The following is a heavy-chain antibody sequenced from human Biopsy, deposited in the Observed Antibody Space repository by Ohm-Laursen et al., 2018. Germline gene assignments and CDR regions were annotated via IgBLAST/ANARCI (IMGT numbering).Heavy chain of an antibody. D-gene: IGHD1-26*01. J-gene: IGHJ3*02. Sequence: GTLSLTCTVSGGSISGHFWSWVRQPAGKGLEWIGRIYSNGNTNYDPSLKSRVSMSVDTSKNHFSLNLTSVTAADTAVYYCARDEGLLRAFDIWGQGTLGTVSS. CDR2: IYSNGNT. CDR1: GGSISGHF. CDR3: ARDEGLLRAFDI. V-gene: IGHV4-4*07.